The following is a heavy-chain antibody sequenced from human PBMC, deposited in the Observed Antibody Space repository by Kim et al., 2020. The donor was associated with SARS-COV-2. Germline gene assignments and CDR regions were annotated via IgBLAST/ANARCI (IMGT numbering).Heavy chain of an antibody. D-gene: IGHD5-18*01. CDR1: GYTFTSYA. J-gene: IGHJ6*02. CDR3: ARVGTVHQPLEGGYYYYYGMNV. V-gene: IGHV7-4-1*02. CDR2: INTNTGNP. Sequence: ASVKVSCKASGYTFTSYAMNWVRQAPGQGLEWMGWINTNTGNPTYAQGFTGRFVFSLDTSVSTAYLKISSLKAEDTAVYYCARVGTVHQPLEGGYYYYYGMNVWGQGATVTASS.